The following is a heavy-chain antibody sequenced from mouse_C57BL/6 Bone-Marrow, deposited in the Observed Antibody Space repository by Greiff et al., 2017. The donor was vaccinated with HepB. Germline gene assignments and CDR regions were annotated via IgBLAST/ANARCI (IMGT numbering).Heavy chain of an antibody. V-gene: IGHV10-3*01. J-gene: IGHJ1*03. Sequence: DVKLVESGGGLVQPKGSLKLSCAASGFTFNTYAMHWVRQAPGKGLEWVARIRSKSSNYATYYTDSVKDRFTISRDDSQSKLYLQMNNLKTEDTAMYSGVREDGSSPYWYFDVWGTGTTVTVSS. D-gene: IGHD1-1*01. CDR3: VREDGSSPYWYFDV. CDR2: IRSKSSNYAT. CDR1: GFTFNTYA.